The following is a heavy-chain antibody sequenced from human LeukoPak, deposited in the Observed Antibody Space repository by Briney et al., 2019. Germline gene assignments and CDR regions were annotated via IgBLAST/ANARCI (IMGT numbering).Heavy chain of an antibody. CDR1: GGSISSYY. CDR3: ARLHDGYRYGADY. V-gene: IGHV4-59*08. D-gene: IGHD5-18*01. CDR2: IYYSGST. Sequence: SETLSLTCTVSGGSISSYYWSWIRQPPGKGLEWIGYIYYSGSTNYNPSLKGRVSISVDTSKNQFSLKLSPVTAADTAVYYCARLHDGYRYGADYWGQGTLVTVSS. J-gene: IGHJ4*02.